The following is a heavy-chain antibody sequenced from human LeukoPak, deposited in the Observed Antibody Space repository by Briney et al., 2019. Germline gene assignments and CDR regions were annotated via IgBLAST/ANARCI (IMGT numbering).Heavy chain of an antibody. D-gene: IGHD3-22*01. CDR3: ARHGDYYDTSQSDP. V-gene: IGHV4-38-2*01. Sequence: SETLSLTCAVSGYSISSGYYWGWIRQPPGKGLEWIGSVYHSGSTYYNPSLKSRVTISVDTSKNQFSLKLSSVTAADTAVYYCARHGDYYDTSQSDPWGQGTLVTVSS. J-gene: IGHJ5*02. CDR2: VYHSGST. CDR1: GYSISSGYY.